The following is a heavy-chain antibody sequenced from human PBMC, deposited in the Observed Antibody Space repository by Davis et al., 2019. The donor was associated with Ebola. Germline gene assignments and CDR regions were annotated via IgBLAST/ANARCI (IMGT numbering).Heavy chain of an antibody. V-gene: IGHV3-23*01. CDR2: ISGSGGST. D-gene: IGHD2-15*01. CDR3: AKDGALAAPFDY. J-gene: IGHJ4*02. Sequence: GESLNISCTDSVIPFSSYAMTWVRQAPGQGLEWVSAISGSGGSTYYADSVKGRFTISRDNSKNTLYLQMNSLRAEDTAVYYCAKDGALAAPFDYWGQGTLVTVSS. CDR1: VIPFSSYA.